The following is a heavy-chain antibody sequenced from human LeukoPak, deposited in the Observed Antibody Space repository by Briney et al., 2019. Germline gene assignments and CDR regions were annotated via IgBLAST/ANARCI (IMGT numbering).Heavy chain of an antibody. CDR3: GILPPGY. CDR1: GFTFSSYS. D-gene: IGHD2-8*02. Sequence: GGSLRLSCAASGFTFSSYSMNWVRQAPGKGLEWVSSISSSRSYKYYADSLKGRFTISRDDAKNTLYLLMNSLGDEDTAVYYCGILPPGYWGQGTQVTVS. V-gene: IGHV3-21*01. J-gene: IGHJ4*02. CDR2: ISSSRSYK.